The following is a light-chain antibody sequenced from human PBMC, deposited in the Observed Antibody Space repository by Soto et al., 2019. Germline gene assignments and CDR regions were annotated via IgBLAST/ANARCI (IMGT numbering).Light chain of an antibody. J-gene: IGKJ4*01. CDR2: AAS. V-gene: IGKV1-39*01. CDR3: QQSYITPLT. Sequence: DIQMTQSPSTLSASVGDRVTITCRASQSISGWLAWYQQKPGKAPKLLIFAASTLHSGVPSRFSGSGSGTEFTLTITSLHPEDFATYYCQQSYITPLTFGGGTKVDIK. CDR1: QSISGW.